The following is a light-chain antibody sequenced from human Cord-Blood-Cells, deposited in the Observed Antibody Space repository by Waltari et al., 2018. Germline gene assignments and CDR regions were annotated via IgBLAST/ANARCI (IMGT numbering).Light chain of an antibody. Sequence: QSALTQPRSVSGSPGQSVTISCTGTSSAVGCYNYVSWYQQHPGKAPKLMIYDVSKRPSGVPDRFSGSKSGNTASLTISGLQAEDEADYYCCSYAGSVVFGGGTKLTVL. CDR2: DVS. CDR1: SSAVGCYNY. CDR3: CSYAGSVV. J-gene: IGLJ2*01. V-gene: IGLV2-11*01.